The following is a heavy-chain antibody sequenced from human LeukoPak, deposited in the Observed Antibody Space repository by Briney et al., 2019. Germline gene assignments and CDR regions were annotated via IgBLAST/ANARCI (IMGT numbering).Heavy chain of an antibody. D-gene: IGHD6-19*01. CDR3: AIVFAVAGLDS. Sequence: ASVKVSCTVSGYTLTELSMHWVRQAPGKGLEWMGGFDSEDGETINAQKFQGRVTMTEDTSTDTAYMELSSLRSEDTAVYYCAIVFAVAGLDSWGQGTLVTVSS. CDR2: FDSEDGET. CDR1: GYTLTELS. V-gene: IGHV1-24*01. J-gene: IGHJ4*02.